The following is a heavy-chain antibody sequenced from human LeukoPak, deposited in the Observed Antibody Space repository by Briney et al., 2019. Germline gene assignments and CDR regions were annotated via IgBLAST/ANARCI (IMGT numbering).Heavy chain of an antibody. J-gene: IGHJ6*04. D-gene: IGHD6-19*01. CDR1: GGSISSYY. CDR3: ARDRSYSSGFYYYYYGMDV. Sequence: SKTLSLTCTVSGGSISSYYWSWIRQPPGKGPEWIGYIYYSGSTNYNPSLKSRVTISVDTSKNQFSLKLSSVTAADTAVYYCARDRSYSSGFYYYYYGMDVWGKGTTVTVSS. CDR2: IYYSGST. V-gene: IGHV4-59*01.